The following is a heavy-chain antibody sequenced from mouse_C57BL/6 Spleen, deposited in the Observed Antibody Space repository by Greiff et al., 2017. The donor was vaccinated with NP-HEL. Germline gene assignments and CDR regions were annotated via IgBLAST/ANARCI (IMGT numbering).Heavy chain of an antibody. CDR3: ARFYYDYDEDWFAY. V-gene: IGHV1-26*01. D-gene: IGHD2-4*01. CDR1: GYTFTDYY. CDR2: INPNNGGT. Sequence: EVQLQQSGPELVKPGASVKISCKASGYTFTDYYMNWVKQSHGKSLEWIGDINPNNGGTSYNQKFKGKATLTVDKSSSTAYMELRSLTSEDSAVYYCARFYYDYDEDWFAYWGQGTLVTVSA. J-gene: IGHJ3*01.